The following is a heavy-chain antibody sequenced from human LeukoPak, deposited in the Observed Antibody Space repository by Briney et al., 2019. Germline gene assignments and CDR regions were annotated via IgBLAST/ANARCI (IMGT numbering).Heavy chain of an antibody. CDR1: GFTFSSYA. J-gene: IGHJ4*02. CDR3: AKSRGAIFGVVIMRPFDY. V-gene: IGHV3-30-3*02. Sequence: GRSLRLSCAASGFTFSSYAMHWVRQAPGKGLEWVAVISYDGSNKYYADSVKGRFTISRDNSKNTLYLQMNSLRAEDTAVYYCAKSRGAIFGVVIMRPFDYWGQGTLVTVSS. D-gene: IGHD3-3*01. CDR2: ISYDGSNK.